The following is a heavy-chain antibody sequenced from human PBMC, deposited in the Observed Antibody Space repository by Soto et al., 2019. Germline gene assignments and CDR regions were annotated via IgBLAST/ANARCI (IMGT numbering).Heavy chain of an antibody. D-gene: IGHD6-6*01. CDR3: GRNWGSSSLSAFDI. Sequence: EVQLVESGGGLVQPGGSLRLSCAASGFTFNSFNMNWVRQAPGKGLEWVSYISSSGGNLYYADSVKGRFTISIDNAKNSLYLQMNSLRVEDTAVYYCGRNWGSSSLSAFDIWGQGTMVTVSS. J-gene: IGHJ3*02. CDR1: GFTFNSFN. CDR2: ISSSGGNL. V-gene: IGHV3-48*01.